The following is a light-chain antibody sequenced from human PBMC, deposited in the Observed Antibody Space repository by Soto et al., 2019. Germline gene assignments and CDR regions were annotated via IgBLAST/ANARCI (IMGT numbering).Light chain of an antibody. J-gene: IGKJ4*01. CDR3: QQSYSTPPT. CDR1: QSISSW. V-gene: IGKV1-5*03. CDR2: KAS. Sequence: DIQLTQSHYTLSASVGDRVTLTCRASQSISSWLAWYQQKPGKAPRLLIYKASDLESGVPSRFSGSGSGTDFTLTISSLQPEDFATYYCQQSYSTPPTFGGGTKVDIK.